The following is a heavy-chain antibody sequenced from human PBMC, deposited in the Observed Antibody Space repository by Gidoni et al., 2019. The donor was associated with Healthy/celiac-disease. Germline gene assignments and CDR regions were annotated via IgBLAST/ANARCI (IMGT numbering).Heavy chain of an antibody. D-gene: IGHD6-13*01. CDR3: ARDRYSSSWYYFDY. J-gene: IGHJ4*02. CDR2: IYHSGGT. CDR1: AGSISSSNW. Sequence: QVQLRESGPGLGKPSGTLSLTCAVSAGSISSSNWRSWVRQPPGKGLAWIGEIYHSGGTNYNPPLKSRVTISVDKSKNQFSLKLSSVTAADTAVYYCARDRYSSSWYYFDYWGQGTLVTVSS. V-gene: IGHV4-4*02.